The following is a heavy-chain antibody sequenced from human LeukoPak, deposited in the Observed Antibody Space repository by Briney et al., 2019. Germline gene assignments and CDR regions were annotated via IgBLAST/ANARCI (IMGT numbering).Heavy chain of an antibody. CDR3: ARWEESDAFDI. CDR1: GGSISSRSHS. V-gene: IGHV4-39*01. CDR2: LYYSGST. D-gene: IGHD1-26*01. J-gene: IGHJ3*02. Sequence: PSETLSLTCTVSGGSISSRSHSRGWIRQPPGKGLEWIGSLYYSGSTYYNPSLKSRVTISVDTSKNQFPLKLSSVTAADTALYYCARWEESDAFDIWGQGTMVTVSS.